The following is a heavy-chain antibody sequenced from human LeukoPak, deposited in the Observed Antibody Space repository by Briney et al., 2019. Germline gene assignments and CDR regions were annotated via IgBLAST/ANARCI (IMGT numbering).Heavy chain of an antibody. Sequence: ASVKVSCKASGYTFTGYYMHWVRQAPGQGLEWMGWINPNSGGTNYAQKFQGRVTMTRDTSISTAYMGLSRLRSDDTAVYYCARVNGGYVDIFDYWGQGTLVTVSS. V-gene: IGHV1-2*02. CDR1: GYTFTGYY. CDR2: INPNSGGT. CDR3: ARVNGGYVDIFDY. J-gene: IGHJ4*02. D-gene: IGHD5-12*01.